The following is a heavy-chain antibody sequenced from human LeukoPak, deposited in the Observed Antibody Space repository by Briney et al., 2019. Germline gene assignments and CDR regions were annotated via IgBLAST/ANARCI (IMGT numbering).Heavy chain of an antibody. Sequence: GGSLRLSCAASGFTFSSYAMSWVRQAPGKGLEWVSAISGSGGSTYYADSVKGRFTISRDNSKNTLYLQMNSLRAEDTAVYYCAKAFYYYDSSGYYSRSDAFDIWGQGTMVTVPS. CDR1: GFTFSSYA. CDR3: AKAFYYYDSSGYYSRSDAFDI. D-gene: IGHD3-22*01. CDR2: ISGSGGST. V-gene: IGHV3-23*01. J-gene: IGHJ3*02.